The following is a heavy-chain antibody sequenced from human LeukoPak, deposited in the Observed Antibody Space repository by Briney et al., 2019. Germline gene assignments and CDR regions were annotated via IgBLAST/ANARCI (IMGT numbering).Heavy chain of an antibody. Sequence: GESLKISCKGSGYSFTSYWIGWVRQMPGKGLEWMGIIYPGDSDTRYSPSFQGQVTISADKSISTAYLQWSSLRASDTAMYYCARPPYSGSYWGAFDIWGQGTMVTVSS. CDR3: ARPPYSGSYWGAFDI. J-gene: IGHJ3*02. CDR1: GYSFTSYW. D-gene: IGHD1-26*01. V-gene: IGHV5-51*01. CDR2: IYPGDSDT.